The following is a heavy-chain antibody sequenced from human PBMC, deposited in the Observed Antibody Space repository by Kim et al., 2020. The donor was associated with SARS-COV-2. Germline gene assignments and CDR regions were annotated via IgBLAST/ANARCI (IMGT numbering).Heavy chain of an antibody. Sequence: SQTLSLTCAISGDSVSSNSGAWNWIRQSPSRGLEWLGRTYYRSKWYNEYAVSVTSRVTINADTSKNQFSLQLNSVTPEDTAIYYCARGRYTAFDSWGQGTLVPVSS. V-gene: IGHV6-1*01. D-gene: IGHD5-12*01. CDR2: TYYRSKWYN. J-gene: IGHJ5*01. CDR1: GDSVSSNSGA. CDR3: ARGRYTAFDS.